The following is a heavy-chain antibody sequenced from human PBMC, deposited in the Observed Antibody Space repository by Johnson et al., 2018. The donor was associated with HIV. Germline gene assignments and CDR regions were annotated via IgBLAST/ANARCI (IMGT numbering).Heavy chain of an antibody. CDR3: AKDAQAGPIRRDGYNGASAFDI. CDR2: ISYDGSNK. V-gene: IGHV3-30-3*01. CDR1: GFTFSSYA. J-gene: IGHJ3*02. D-gene: IGHD5-24*01. Sequence: QVQLVESGGGVDQPGRSLRLSCAASGFTFSSYAMHWVRQAPGKGLEWVAVISYDGSNKYYADSVKGRFTISRDNSKNTLYLQMNSLRAEDTAVYYCAKDAQAGPIRRDGYNGASAFDIWGQGTMVTVSS.